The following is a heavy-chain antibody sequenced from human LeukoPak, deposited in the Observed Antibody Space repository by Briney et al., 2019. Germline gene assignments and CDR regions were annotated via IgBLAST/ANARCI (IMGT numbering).Heavy chain of an antibody. D-gene: IGHD1-7*01. V-gene: IGHV4-59*01. J-gene: IGHJ4*02. Sequence: PSETLSLTCTVSGGSISSYYWSWIRQPPAKGLEWIGYIYYSGSTKYNPSLESRVTISVDASKTQFSLKLNSVTAADTAVYYCARGSRELYYFDYWGQGTLVTVSS. CDR2: IYYSGST. CDR3: ARGSRELYYFDY. CDR1: GGSISSYY.